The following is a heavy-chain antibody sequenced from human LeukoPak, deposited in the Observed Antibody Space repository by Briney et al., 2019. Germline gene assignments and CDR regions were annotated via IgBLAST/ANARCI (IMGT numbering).Heavy chain of an antibody. CDR1: GFTFDDYA. J-gene: IGHJ4*02. CDR3: AREGGTYYFDY. D-gene: IGHD1-26*01. V-gene: IGHV3-9*01. Sequence: PGGSLRLSCAASGFTFDDYAMHWVRQAPGKGLEWVSGISWNSGSIGYADSVKGRFTISRDNAKNSLFLQMNSLRAEDTAVYYCAREGGTYYFDYWGQGTLVTVSS. CDR2: ISWNSGSI.